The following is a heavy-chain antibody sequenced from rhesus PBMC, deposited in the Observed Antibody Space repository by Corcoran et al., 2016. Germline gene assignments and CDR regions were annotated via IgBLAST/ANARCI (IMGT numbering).Heavy chain of an antibody. J-gene: IGHJ3*01. V-gene: IGHV2-174*01. Sequence: QVTLKESGPALVKPTQTLTLTCTSSGFSISTSGMGVGWIRQPSGKALELLALSYWDDDKYISTSRKTRLTISKYSSKNQVVLTMTNMDPVDTATYYCARSRGSYCSGGVCYADAFDFWGQGLRVTVSS. CDR1: GFSISTSGMG. CDR3: ARSRGSYCSGGVCYADAFDF. D-gene: IGHD2-8*01. CDR2: SYWDDDK.